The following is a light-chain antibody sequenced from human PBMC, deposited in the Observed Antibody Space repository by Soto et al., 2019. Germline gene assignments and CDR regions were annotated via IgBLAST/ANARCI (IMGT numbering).Light chain of an antibody. CDR1: SSDVGGYKY. V-gene: IGLV2-14*03. CDR2: DVS. J-gene: IGLJ3*02. Sequence: QSALTQPASVSESPGQSITISCTGTSSDVGGYKYVSWYQQQPGKAPKLMIYDVSYRPSGVPNRFSGSKSGNTASLTISGLQVEDDADYYCASYTTSNTPWVFGGGTKVTVL. CDR3: ASYTTSNTPWV.